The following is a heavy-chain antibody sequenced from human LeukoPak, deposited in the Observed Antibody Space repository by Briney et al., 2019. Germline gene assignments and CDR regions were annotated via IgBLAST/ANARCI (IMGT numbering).Heavy chain of an antibody. CDR1: GFTFSSYG. CDR3: ARDYYGSGSYVNWFDP. V-gene: IGHV3-7*01. CDR2: IKQDGSEK. D-gene: IGHD3-10*01. Sequence: GGSLRLSCAASGFTFSSYGMHWVRQAPGKGLEWVANIKQDGSEKYYVDSVKGRFTISRDNAKNSLYLQMNSLRAEDTAVYYCARDYYGSGSYVNWFDPWGQGTLVTVSS. J-gene: IGHJ5*02.